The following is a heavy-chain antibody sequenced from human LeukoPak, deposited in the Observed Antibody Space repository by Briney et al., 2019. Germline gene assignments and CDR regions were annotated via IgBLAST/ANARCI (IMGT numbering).Heavy chain of an antibody. D-gene: IGHD6-6*01. V-gene: IGHV3-48*02. Sequence: GRSLRLSCAAFGFTFNSYEMSWVRQAPGKWLEWVLYITSRTSTIYSPASVKGRFTNSRNRAKTSLFLQMNSLRDEDTAVYYCARAYNSSSGRDAFDSWGLGTLVTVSS. CDR1: GFTFNSYE. J-gene: IGHJ3*02. CDR3: ARAYNSSSGRDAFDS. CDR2: ITSRTSTI.